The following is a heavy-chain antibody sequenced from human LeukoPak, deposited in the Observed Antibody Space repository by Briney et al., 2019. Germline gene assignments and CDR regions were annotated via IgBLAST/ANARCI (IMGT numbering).Heavy chain of an antibody. CDR3: ARGRYMTPFEFDY. D-gene: IGHD3-16*02. CDR2: INHSGST. Sequence: PSETLSLTCTVSGGSISSSSYYWSWIRQPPGKGLEWIGEINHSGSTSYNPSLKSRVTISVDTSKNQFSLKLSSVTAADTAVYYCARGRYMTPFEFDYWGQGTLVTVSS. V-gene: IGHV4-39*07. CDR1: GGSISSSSYY. J-gene: IGHJ4*02.